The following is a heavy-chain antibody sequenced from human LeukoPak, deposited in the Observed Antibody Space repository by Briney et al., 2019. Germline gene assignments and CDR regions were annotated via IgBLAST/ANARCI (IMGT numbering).Heavy chain of an antibody. Sequence: GGSLRLSCSASGSTFSSYAMHWVRQAPGKGLEWVAVISYDGSNKYYADSVKGRFTISRDNSKNTLYLQMNSLKTEGTAVYYCTTESGYRPDYFHYWGQGTLVTVSS. D-gene: IGHD5-12*01. CDR3: TTESGYRPDYFHY. CDR1: GSTFSSYA. J-gene: IGHJ4*02. V-gene: IGHV3-30-3*01. CDR2: ISYDGSNK.